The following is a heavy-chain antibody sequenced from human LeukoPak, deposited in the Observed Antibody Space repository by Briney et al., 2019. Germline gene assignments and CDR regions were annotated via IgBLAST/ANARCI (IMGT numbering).Heavy chain of an antibody. CDR2: INTGNGNT. CDR3: ARDRAMANY. Sequence: ASVKVSCKASGYIFTSYPIHWVRQAPGQRLEWMGWINTGNGNTKYSQKFEGRVTVTRDTSATAAYMELSSLRSEDTAVYYCARDRAMANYWGQGTLVTVSS. D-gene: IGHD5-18*01. CDR1: GYIFTSYP. J-gene: IGHJ4*02. V-gene: IGHV1-3*04.